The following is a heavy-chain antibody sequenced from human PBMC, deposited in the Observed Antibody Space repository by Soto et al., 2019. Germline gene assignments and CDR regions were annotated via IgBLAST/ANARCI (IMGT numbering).Heavy chain of an antibody. CDR1: GFTFSNNG. D-gene: IGHD3-22*01. Sequence: QVQLVESGGGVVQPGRSLRLSCAASGFTFSNNGMHWVRQAPGKGLEWVAVIWYDGSNKYYADSVKGRFTISRDNSKNTLYLQMNSLRAEDTAVYYCARDGNYYDSRGTDYWGQGTLVTVSS. J-gene: IGHJ4*02. CDR2: IWYDGSNK. V-gene: IGHV3-33*01. CDR3: ARDGNYYDSRGTDY.